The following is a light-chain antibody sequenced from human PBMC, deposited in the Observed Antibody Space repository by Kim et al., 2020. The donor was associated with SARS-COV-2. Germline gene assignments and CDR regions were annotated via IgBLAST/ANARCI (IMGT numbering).Light chain of an antibody. Sequence: QSALTQPASVSGSPGQSITISCTGTSSDVTTYVSWYQQHPGKAPRLLIYEVGNRPSGISYRFTGSKSGNTASLTISGLQAEDEADYYCSSYTSNIRVFGGGTQLTVL. CDR1: SSDVTTY. J-gene: IGLJ3*02. V-gene: IGLV2-14*01. CDR2: EVG. CDR3: SSYTSNIRV.